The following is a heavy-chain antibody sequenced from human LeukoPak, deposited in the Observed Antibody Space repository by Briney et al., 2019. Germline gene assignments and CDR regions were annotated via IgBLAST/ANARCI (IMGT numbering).Heavy chain of an antibody. CDR3: ATGPPLRFLEWLPIFDY. CDR2: ISWNSGSI. CDR1: GFTFDDYA. D-gene: IGHD3-3*01. J-gene: IGHJ4*02. Sequence: GGSLRLSCAASGFTFDDYAMHWVRQAPGKGLEWVSSISWNSGSIGYADSVKGRFTISRDNAKNSLYLQMNSLRAEDTALYYCATGPPLRFLEWLPIFDYWGQGTLVTVSS. V-gene: IGHV3-9*01.